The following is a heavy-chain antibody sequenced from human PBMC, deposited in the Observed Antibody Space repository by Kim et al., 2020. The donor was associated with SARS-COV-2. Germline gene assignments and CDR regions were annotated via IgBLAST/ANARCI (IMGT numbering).Heavy chain of an antibody. CDR2: ISGSGGST. Sequence: GGSLRLSCAASGFTFSSYAMSWVRQAPGKGLEWVSAISGSGGSTYYADSVKGRFTISRDNSKNTLYLQMNSLRAEDTAVYYCAKDGHSSGYYYGNYYFDCWGQGTLVTVSS. CDR1: GFTFSSYA. V-gene: IGHV3-23*01. J-gene: IGHJ4*02. CDR3: AKDGHSSGYYYGNYYFDC. D-gene: IGHD3-22*01.